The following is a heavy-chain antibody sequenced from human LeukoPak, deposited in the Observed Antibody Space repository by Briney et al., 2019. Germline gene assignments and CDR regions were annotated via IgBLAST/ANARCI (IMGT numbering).Heavy chain of an antibody. D-gene: IGHD2-2*01. Sequence: PSETLSLTCTVSGGSISSYYWSWIRQPAGKGLEGIGRIYTSGSTNYNPSLKSRVTMSVDTSKNQFSLKLSSVTAADTAVYYCARGGGVVVPAAIYHDAFDIWGQGTMVTVSS. J-gene: IGHJ3*02. V-gene: IGHV4-4*07. CDR2: IYTSGST. CDR1: GGSISSYY. CDR3: ARGGGVVVPAAIYHDAFDI.